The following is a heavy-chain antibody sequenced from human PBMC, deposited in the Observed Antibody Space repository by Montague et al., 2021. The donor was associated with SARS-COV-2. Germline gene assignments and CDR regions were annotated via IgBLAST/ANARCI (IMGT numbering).Heavy chain of an antibody. Sequence: PALVKPTQTLMLTCTFSGFSLSTPNVGVGWIRQPPGKALEWLALIYSNDDKRYSPSLQSRLTITKDTSKNQVVLSLTNVDPVDTATYYCAHLIRYYDIFTGIPFDYWGQGTQVTVSS. CDR1: GFSLSTPNVG. J-gene: IGHJ4*02. D-gene: IGHD3-9*01. CDR3: AHLIRYYDIFTGIPFDY. V-gene: IGHV2-5*01. CDR2: IYSNDDK.